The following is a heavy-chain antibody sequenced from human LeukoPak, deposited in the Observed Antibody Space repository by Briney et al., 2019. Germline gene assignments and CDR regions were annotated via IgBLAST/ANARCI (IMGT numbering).Heavy chain of an antibody. Sequence: GGSLRLSCAASGFTFTSYATHWVRHAPGTGLEWVAVISTDGSNKYYADSVKGRFTSPRDNSKNTLYLQINSLRAENTAEYYCASALDTDCSSTSCADYCGQRTLVTVSS. D-gene: IGHD2-2*01. CDR1: GFTFTSYA. CDR2: ISTDGSNK. J-gene: IGHJ4*02. CDR3: ASALDTDCSSTSCADY. V-gene: IGHV3-30-3*01.